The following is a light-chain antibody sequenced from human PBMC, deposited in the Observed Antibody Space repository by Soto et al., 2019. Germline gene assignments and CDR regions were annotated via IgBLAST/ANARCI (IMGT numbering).Light chain of an antibody. V-gene: IGKV4-1*01. CDR3: QQYYGTPYT. CDR1: QSVFYSSNNRNY. Sequence: DIVMTQSPDTLAVSLGERATINCKSSQSVFYSSNNRNYLAWYQQKPGQPPKLLLYRASIRESGVPDRFSGSGSGTEFTLTISSLQAADVAVYYCQQYYGTPYTFGQGTKLEIK. J-gene: IGKJ2*01. CDR2: RAS.